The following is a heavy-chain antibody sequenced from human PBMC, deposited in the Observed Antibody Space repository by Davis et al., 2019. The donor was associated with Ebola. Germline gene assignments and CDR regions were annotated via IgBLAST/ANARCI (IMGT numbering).Heavy chain of an antibody. CDR1: GYTLTELS. V-gene: IGHV1-24*01. Sequence: AASVKVSCKVSGYTLTELSMHWVRQAPGKGLEWMGGFDPEDGETIYAQKFQGRVTMTEDISTDTAYMELSSLRSEDTAVYYCARLPYDYGDLYYYYGMDVWGQGTTVTVSS. D-gene: IGHD4-17*01. J-gene: IGHJ6*02. CDR2: FDPEDGET. CDR3: ARLPYDYGDLYYYYGMDV.